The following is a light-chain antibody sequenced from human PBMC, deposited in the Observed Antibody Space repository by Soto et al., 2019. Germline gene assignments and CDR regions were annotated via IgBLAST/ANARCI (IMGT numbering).Light chain of an antibody. CDR1: LSPLYSDGNTY. CDR3: MQGTHWPYT. CDR2: KVS. V-gene: IGKV2-30*01. J-gene: IGKJ2*01. Sequence: DVVMTQSPLSLPVTLGQPASISCRSSLSPLYSDGNTYLNWFQLRPGQSPRRLIYKVSNRDSGVPDRFSGSGSGSDFTLNTSRVEAEDVAVYVGMQGTHWPYTFGQGTKLEI.